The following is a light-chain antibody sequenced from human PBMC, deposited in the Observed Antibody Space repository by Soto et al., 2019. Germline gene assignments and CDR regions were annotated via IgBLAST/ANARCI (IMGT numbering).Light chain of an antibody. CDR2: DVS. CDR1: SSDVGGYNF. J-gene: IGLJ1*01. V-gene: IGLV2-11*01. Sequence: QSALTQPRSVSGSPGQSVTISCTGTSSDVGGYNFVSWYQQHPGKAPKLMIYDVSKRPSGVPDRFSGSKSGNTASLTISGLQAEDEADYYCCSYAGSDTWVVGTGTKLTVL. CDR3: CSYAGSDTWV.